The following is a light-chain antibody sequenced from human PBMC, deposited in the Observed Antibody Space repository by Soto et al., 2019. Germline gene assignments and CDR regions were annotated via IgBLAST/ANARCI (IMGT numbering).Light chain of an antibody. CDR3: QQRSNWPPWT. Sequence: EIVLTQSPATLSLSPGERATLSCRASQSVSSYLAWYQQKPGQAPRLLIYDASNRATGIPARFSGSGSGTDFTFTISSLEPEDFAVYYCQQRSNWPPWTFGQGTMVEIK. J-gene: IGKJ1*01. CDR1: QSVSSY. V-gene: IGKV3-11*01. CDR2: DAS.